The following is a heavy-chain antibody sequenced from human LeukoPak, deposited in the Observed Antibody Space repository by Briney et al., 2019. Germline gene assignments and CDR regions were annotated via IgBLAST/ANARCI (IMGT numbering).Heavy chain of an antibody. V-gene: IGHV3-33*01. J-gene: IGHJ4*02. CDR1: GFTFSNYG. CDR2: IWYDGSNK. CDR3: AREGPCGNSQFDY. D-gene: IGHD2/OR15-2a*01. Sequence: GGSLRLSCAASGFTFSNYGMHWVRQAPGKGLEWVALIWYDGSNKYYTDSVKGRLTISRDNSKDTLFLQMNSLRAEDTAVYYCAREGPCGNSQFDYRGQGTLVTVSS.